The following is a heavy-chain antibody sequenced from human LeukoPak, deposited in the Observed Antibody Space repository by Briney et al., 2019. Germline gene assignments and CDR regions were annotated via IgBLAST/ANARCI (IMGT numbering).Heavy chain of an antibody. V-gene: IGHV1-18*01. J-gene: IGHJ3*02. D-gene: IGHD2-8*01. Sequence: ASVKVSCKASGYTFTSYDINWVRQATGQGLEWMGWISAYNGNTNYAQKLQGRVTMTTDTSTSTAYMELRSLRSDDTAVYYCARGQRDIVLMVYAGDDAFDIWGQGTMVTVSS. CDR3: ARGQRDIVLMVYAGDDAFDI. CDR2: ISAYNGNT. CDR1: GYTFTSYD.